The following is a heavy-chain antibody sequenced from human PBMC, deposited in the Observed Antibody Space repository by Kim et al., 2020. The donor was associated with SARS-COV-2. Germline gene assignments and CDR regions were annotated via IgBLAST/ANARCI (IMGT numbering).Heavy chain of an antibody. D-gene: IGHD2-2*01. Sequence: SETLSLTCTVSGGSISSGGYYWSWIRQHPGKGLDWIGYNYYSGSTYYNPSLKSRVTISVDTTKNQFTLKLSSVTAADTAVYYCARGRIGDIVVVPAAMDVWGQGTTVTVSS. J-gene: IGHJ6*02. CDR1: GGSISSGGYY. V-gene: IGHV4-31*03. CDR3: ARGRIGDIVVVPAAMDV. CDR2: NYYSGST.